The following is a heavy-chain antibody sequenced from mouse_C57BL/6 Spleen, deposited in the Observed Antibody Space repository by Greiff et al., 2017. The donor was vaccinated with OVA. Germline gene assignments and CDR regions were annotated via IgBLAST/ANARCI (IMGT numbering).Heavy chain of an antibody. CDR1: GYAFSSSW. CDR2: IYPGDGDT. Sequence: VQLKQSGPELVKPGASVKISCKASGYAFSSSWMNWVKQRPGKGLEWIGRIYPGDGDTNYNGKFKGKATLTADKSSSTAYMQLSSLTSEDSAVYFCAREELGRFAYWGQGTLVTVSA. J-gene: IGHJ3*01. V-gene: IGHV1-82*01. CDR3: AREELGRFAY. D-gene: IGHD4-1*01.